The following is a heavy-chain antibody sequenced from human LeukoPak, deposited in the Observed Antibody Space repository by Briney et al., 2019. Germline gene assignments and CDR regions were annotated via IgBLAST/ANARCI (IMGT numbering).Heavy chain of an antibody. V-gene: IGHV4-39*07. CDR2: IYYSGST. Sequence: SETLSLTCTVSGGSISSSSYYWGWIRQPPGKGLEWIGSIYYSGSTYYNPSLKSRVTMSVDTSKNQFSLKLSSVTAADTAVYYCARGGAVAGMRGNWFDPWGQGTLVTVSS. D-gene: IGHD6-19*01. CDR3: ARGGAVAGMRGNWFDP. J-gene: IGHJ5*02. CDR1: GGSISSSSYY.